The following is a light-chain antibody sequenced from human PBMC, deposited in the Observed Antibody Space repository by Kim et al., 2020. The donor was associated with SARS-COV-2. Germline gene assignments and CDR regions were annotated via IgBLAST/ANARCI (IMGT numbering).Light chain of an antibody. CDR2: AAS. V-gene: IGKV1-12*01. Sequence: DVQMTQSPSSVSASVGDRVIITCRASQCIASWLAWYQQKPGKAPRLLVFAASAVQDGVPSRFSGSGFGTHFTLTINSLQPEDFGTYYCQQSNNFPITFGQGTRLEIK. J-gene: IGKJ5*01. CDR3: QQSNNFPIT. CDR1: QCIASW.